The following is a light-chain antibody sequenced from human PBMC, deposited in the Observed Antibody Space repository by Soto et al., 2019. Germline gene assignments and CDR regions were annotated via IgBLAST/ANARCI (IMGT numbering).Light chain of an antibody. CDR1: SSNIGSNT. V-gene: IGLV1-44*01. CDR2: SNN. J-gene: IGLJ2*01. Sequence: QSVLTQPPSASGTPGQRVTISCSGSSSNIGSNTVNWYQQLPGTAPKLLIYSNNQRPSGVPDRFSGSKSGTSASLAISGLQSEDEAAYYCAAWDDRLNGFVVFGGGTKLTVL. CDR3: AAWDDRLNGFVV.